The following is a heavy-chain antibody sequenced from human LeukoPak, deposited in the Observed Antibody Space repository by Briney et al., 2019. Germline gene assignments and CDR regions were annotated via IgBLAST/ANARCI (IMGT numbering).Heavy chain of an antibody. CDR1: GYTFTSYA. D-gene: IGHD3-10*01. CDR2: INAVNGNT. J-gene: IGHJ6*04. Sequence: ASVKVSCKASGYTFTSYAMHWVRQAPGQRLEWMGWINAVNGNTKYSQKFQGRVTITRDTSASTAYMELSSLRSEDTAVYYCARVITMVRGHGMDVWGKGPTDTVPT. CDR3: ARVITMVRGHGMDV. V-gene: IGHV1-3*01.